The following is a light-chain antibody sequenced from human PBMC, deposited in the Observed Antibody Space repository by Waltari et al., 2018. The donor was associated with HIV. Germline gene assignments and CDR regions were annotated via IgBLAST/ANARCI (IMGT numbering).Light chain of an antibody. CDR2: EDT. CDR1: KLGDQY. CDR3: QAWDTSVWV. Sequence: SYELTQSPSLSVSPGQTASITCSGAKLGDQYACWYQQKPGQSPVLGIYEDTKWPSGIPGRFSGSSSGNTATLTIRGTQAVDAADYYCQAWDTSVWVFGGGTKLTVL. J-gene: IGLJ3*02. V-gene: IGLV3-1*01.